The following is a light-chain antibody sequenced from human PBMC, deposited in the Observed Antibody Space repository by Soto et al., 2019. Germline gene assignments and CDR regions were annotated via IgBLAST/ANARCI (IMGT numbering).Light chain of an antibody. CDR3: MQALQTPWT. Sequence: DIVMTQSPLALPVTPGEPASISCRSSQSLLHSNGYNYLDWYLQKPGQSPQLLIYLGSSRASGVPDRFSGSGSGTDFTLKISRVAAEDVGVYYCMQALQTPWTFGQGTKLEIK. CDR2: LGS. CDR1: QSLLHSNGYNY. V-gene: IGKV2-28*01. J-gene: IGKJ2*02.